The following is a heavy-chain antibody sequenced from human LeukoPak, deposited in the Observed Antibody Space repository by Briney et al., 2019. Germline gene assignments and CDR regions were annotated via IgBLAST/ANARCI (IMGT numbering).Heavy chain of an antibody. CDR1: GFTFSSYA. J-gene: IGHJ4*02. CDR2: ISGSGGST. Sequence: GGSLRLSCAASGFTFSSYAMSWVRQAPGKGLEWVSAISGSGGSTYYADSVKGRFTISRDNSKNTLYLQMNSLRAEDTAVYYCAKDLAGDGYNFYDYWGQGTLATVSS. V-gene: IGHV3-23*01. CDR3: AKDLAGDGYNFYDY. D-gene: IGHD5-24*01.